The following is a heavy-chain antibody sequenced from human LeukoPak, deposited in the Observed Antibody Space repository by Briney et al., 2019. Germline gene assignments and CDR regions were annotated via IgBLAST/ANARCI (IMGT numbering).Heavy chain of an antibody. Sequence: HTGGSLRLSCAASEFTFDNYAMSWVRQAPGKGLEWVSVISGSGYYSYYADSVKGRFTISRDNSKNTLYLQMNSLRAEDTAVYYCAKMSYGVEYYGMDVWGQGTTVTVSS. D-gene: IGHD5-18*01. CDR2: ISGSGYYS. V-gene: IGHV3-23*01. CDR1: EFTFDNYA. CDR3: AKMSYGVEYYGMDV. J-gene: IGHJ6*02.